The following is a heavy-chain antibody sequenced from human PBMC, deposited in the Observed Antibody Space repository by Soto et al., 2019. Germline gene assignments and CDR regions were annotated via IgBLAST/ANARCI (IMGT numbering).Heavy chain of an antibody. Sequence: GASVKVSCKASGFTFTSSAMQWVRQARGQRLEWIGWIVVGSGNTNYAQKFQERVTITRDMSTSTAYMELSSLRSEDTAVYYCAAGGWFQQEADYYMDVWGKGTTVTVSS. J-gene: IGHJ6*03. CDR3: AAGGWFQQEADYYMDV. D-gene: IGHD2-15*01. CDR1: GFTFTSSA. CDR2: IVVGSGNT. V-gene: IGHV1-58*02.